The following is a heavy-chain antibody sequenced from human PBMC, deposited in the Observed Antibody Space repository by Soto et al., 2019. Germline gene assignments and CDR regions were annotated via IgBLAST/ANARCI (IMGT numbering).Heavy chain of an antibody. CDR2: TYYRSKWYN. CDR1: GDSFSSNSAA. D-gene: IGHD5-18*01. CDR3: ARSVYSYGYLHGY. V-gene: IGHV6-1*01. Sequence: SQTLSLTCVISGDSFSSNSAAWNWISQSPSRGLEWLGRTYYRSKWYNDYAVSVKSRITIDPDTSKNQFSLQLNSVTPEDTAVYYCARSVYSYGYLHGYWGQGTLVTVSS. J-gene: IGHJ4*02.